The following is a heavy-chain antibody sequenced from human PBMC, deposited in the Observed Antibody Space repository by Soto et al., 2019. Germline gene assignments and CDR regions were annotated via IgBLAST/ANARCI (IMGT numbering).Heavy chain of an antibody. CDR3: ARGHRFGESKNDY. J-gene: IGHJ4*02. V-gene: IGHV4-34*01. Sequence: SETLSLTCAVYGGSFSAYYWSWIRQPPGKGLEWIGEINHSGSTNYNPSLKSRVTISVDTSKNQFSLNLESVTAADTALYYCARGHRFGESKNDYWGQGTLVTVSS. D-gene: IGHD3-10*01. CDR2: INHSGST. CDR1: GGSFSAYY.